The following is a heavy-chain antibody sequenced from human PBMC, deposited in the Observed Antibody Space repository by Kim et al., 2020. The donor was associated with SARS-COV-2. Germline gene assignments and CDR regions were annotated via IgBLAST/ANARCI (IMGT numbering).Heavy chain of an antibody. CDR2: ISGSGGST. D-gene: IGHD2-2*01. V-gene: IGHV3-23*01. CDR1: GFTFSSYA. J-gene: IGHJ5*02. Sequence: GGSLRLSCAASGFTFSSYAMSWVRQAPGKGLEWVSAISGSGGSTYYADSVKGRFTISRDNSKNTLYLQMNSLRAEDTAVYYCAKDRISKYQLLWTYYNWFDPWGQGTLVTVSS. CDR3: AKDRISKYQLLWTYYNWFDP.